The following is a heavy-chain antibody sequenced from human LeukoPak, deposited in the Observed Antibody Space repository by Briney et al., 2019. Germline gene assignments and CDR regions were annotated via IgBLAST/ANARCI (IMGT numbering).Heavy chain of an antibody. CDR1: GFTFSSYA. Sequence: GGSLRLSCAASGFTFSSYAMHWVRQAPGKGLEWVAVIVYDGSKKYYADSVKGRLTISRDNSKNTLYLQMNSLRAEDTAVYYCARANGDFLDYFDYWGQGTLVTVSS. D-gene: IGHD4-17*01. CDR3: ARANGDFLDYFDY. J-gene: IGHJ4*02. V-gene: IGHV3-30-3*01. CDR2: IVYDGSKK.